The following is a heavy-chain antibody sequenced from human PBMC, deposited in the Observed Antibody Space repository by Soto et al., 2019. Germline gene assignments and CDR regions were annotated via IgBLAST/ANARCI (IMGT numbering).Heavy chain of an antibody. J-gene: IGHJ4*02. D-gene: IGHD2-15*01. Sequence: GGSLRLSCAASGITFKSYAMTWVRQAPGKGLEWVSSISGGGDRTYYADSVKGRFTISRDNSRNTLILQMERLRAEDTAMYYCARDLSFEGDCSGGLCYSDSWGQGTLVTVSS. CDR2: ISGGGDRT. CDR3: ARDLSFEGDCSGGLCYSDS. CDR1: GITFKSYA. V-gene: IGHV3-23*01.